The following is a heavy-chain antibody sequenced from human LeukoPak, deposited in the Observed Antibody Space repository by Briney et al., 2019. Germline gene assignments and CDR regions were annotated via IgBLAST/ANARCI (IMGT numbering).Heavy chain of an antibody. V-gene: IGHV3-30*02. CDR2: IWYDGSNK. J-gene: IGHJ4*02. CDR1: GFTFSSYG. Sequence: GGSLRLSCAASGFTFSSYGMHWVRQAPGKGLEWVAVIWYDGSNKYYADSVKGRFTISRDNSKNTLYLQMNSLRAEDTAVYYCAKDPSAVRGNQVDYWGQGTLVTVSS. CDR3: AKDPSAVRGNQVDY. D-gene: IGHD2-2*01.